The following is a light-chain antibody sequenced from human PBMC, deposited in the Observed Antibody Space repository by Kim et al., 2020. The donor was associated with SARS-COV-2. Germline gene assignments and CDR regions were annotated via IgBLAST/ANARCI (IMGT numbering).Light chain of an antibody. CDR1: QLINNN. Sequence: VSPGKGVTLSCRASQLINNNLAWSHQKPGQAPRLVIYGASTRATGIPARFSCSGSGTEFTLTIISLQPEDSAVYYCQQYYLWPRTFGVGTKVDIK. CDR2: GAS. CDR3: QQYYLWPRT. V-gene: IGKV3-15*01. J-gene: IGKJ4*02.